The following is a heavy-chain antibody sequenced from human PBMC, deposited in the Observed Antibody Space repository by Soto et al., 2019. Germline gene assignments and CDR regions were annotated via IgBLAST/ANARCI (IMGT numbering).Heavy chain of an antibody. CDR3: AGHSGSYSLTPATYIEL. CDR2: IYPADSDT. CDR1: GYSFSNYW. D-gene: IGHD2-15*01. Sequence: NMSFRGSGYSFSNYWIGWVRQIPGKGLEWMGMIYPADSDTKYSPSFEGQVTISADRSISTAYLQWSGLKASDTAMYYCAGHSGSYSLTPATYIELCGQAPLDNV. J-gene: IGHJ4*02. V-gene: IGHV5-51*01.